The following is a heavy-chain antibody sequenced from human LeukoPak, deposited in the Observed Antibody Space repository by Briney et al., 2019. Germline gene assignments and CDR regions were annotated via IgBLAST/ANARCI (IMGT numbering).Heavy chain of an antibody. CDR2: SYYNGGT. CDR3: ARDFLGYCSGGSCNGAFDI. V-gene: IGHV4-31*03. CDR1: GGSISIGGYY. Sequence: SETLSLTCTVSGGSISIGGYYWSWIRQHPGKGLEWIGYSYYNGGTHYPPSLKHRVTISVDTSKTQFSLKLSSVTAADTAVYYCARDFLGYCSGGSCNGAFDIWGQGTMVTVSS. D-gene: IGHD2-15*01. J-gene: IGHJ3*02.